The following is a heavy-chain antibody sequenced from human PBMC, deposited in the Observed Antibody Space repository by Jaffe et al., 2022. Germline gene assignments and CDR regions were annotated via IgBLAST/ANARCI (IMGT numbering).Heavy chain of an antibody. V-gene: IGHV4-61*02. J-gene: IGHJ4*02. CDR2: IYTSGST. D-gene: IGHD2-21*02. CDR3: ARVIGWGREATTIDY. CDR1: GGSISSGSYY. Sequence: QVQLQESGPGLVKPSQTLSLTCTVSGGSISSGSYYWSWIRQPAGKGLEWIGRIYTSGSTNYNPSLKSRVTISVDTSKNQFSLKLSSVTAADTAVYYCARVIGWGREATTIDYWGQGTLVTVSS.